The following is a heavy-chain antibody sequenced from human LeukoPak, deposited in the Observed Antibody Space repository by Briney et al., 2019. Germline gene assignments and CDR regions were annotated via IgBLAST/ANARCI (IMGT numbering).Heavy chain of an antibody. J-gene: IGHJ4*02. CDR2: IYYSGST. Sequence: SETLSLTCTVSGGSISSYYWGWIRQPPGKGLEWIGSIYYSGSTYYNLSLKSRVTISVDTSKNLFSLNLSSVTAADTAVYYCARGGFVEGSSWYRGIYFDYWGQGTLVTVSS. CDR3: ARGGFVEGSSWYRGIYFDY. D-gene: IGHD6-13*01. CDR1: GGSISSYY. V-gene: IGHV4-39*07.